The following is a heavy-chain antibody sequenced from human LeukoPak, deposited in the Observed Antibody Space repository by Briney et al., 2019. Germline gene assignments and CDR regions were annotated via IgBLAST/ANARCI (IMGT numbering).Heavy chain of an antibody. Sequence: GGSLRLSCEASGFTFSNYNMNWVRQAPGQRLEWVSSITSSSSYVFYADSVKGRFTISRDNSKNTLYLQMNSLRAEDTAVYYCAKGGSTKIHFDYWGQGTLVTVSS. D-gene: IGHD2-2*01. CDR3: AKGGSTKIHFDY. J-gene: IGHJ4*02. CDR2: ITSSSSYV. CDR1: GFTFSNYN. V-gene: IGHV3-21*04.